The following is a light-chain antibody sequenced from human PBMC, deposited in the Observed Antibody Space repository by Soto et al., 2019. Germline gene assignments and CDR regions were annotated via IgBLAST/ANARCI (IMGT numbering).Light chain of an antibody. V-gene: IGLV2-14*01. CDR1: SSDIGGYNY. Sequence: QSALTQPASVSGSPGQSITISCTGTSSDIGGYNYVSWYQQHPGKAPKLMIYDVSNRPSGVSNRFSGSKSGNTASLTISGLQAEDEADYYCSSQAVSSTLVFGEGTKVTVL. CDR3: SSQAVSSTLV. CDR2: DVS. J-gene: IGLJ2*01.